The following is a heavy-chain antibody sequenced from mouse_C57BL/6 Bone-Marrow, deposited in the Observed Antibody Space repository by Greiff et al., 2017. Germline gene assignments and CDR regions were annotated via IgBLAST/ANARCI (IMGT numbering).Heavy chain of an antibody. CDR3: ARGNGYYVAWCAY. Sequence: EVMLVESGGGLVKPGGSLKLSCAASGFTFSSYAMSWVRQTPEKRLEWVATLSDGGSYTYYPDNVKGRFTISRDNAKNNLYLQMSHLKSEDTAMYYCARGNGYYVAWCAYWGQGTLVTVSA. J-gene: IGHJ3*01. D-gene: IGHD2-3*01. V-gene: IGHV5-4*03. CDR1: GFTFSSYA. CDR2: LSDGGSYT.